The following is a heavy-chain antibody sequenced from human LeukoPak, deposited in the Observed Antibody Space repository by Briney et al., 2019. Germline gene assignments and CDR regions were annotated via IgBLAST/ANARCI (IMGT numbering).Heavy chain of an antibody. CDR1: GFTFGDYS. Sequence: GGSLRLSCTLSGFTFGDYSMSWFRQAPGKGREWVGFIRSKAYGGTTEYAASVKGRFTISRDDSKRIAYLQMNSLKTEDTAVYXXXXXXXQXLGDXWGQGTLVT. CDR2: IRSKAYGGTT. CDR3: XXXXXQXLGDX. J-gene: IGHJ4*02. V-gene: IGHV3-49*03. D-gene: IGHD1-26*01.